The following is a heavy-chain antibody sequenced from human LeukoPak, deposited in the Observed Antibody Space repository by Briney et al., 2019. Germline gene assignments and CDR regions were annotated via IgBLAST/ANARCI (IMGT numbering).Heavy chain of an antibody. CDR2: ISGSGGST. Sequence: GGSLRLSCAASGFPFNSYAMSWVRQAPGKGLEWVSAISGSGGSTYYADSVKGRFTISRDNSKNTLYLQMNSLRAEDTAVYYCAKDLDIVVVPAAISWFDPWGQGTLVTVSS. V-gene: IGHV3-23*01. J-gene: IGHJ5*02. CDR1: GFPFNSYA. CDR3: AKDLDIVVVPAAISWFDP. D-gene: IGHD2-2*03.